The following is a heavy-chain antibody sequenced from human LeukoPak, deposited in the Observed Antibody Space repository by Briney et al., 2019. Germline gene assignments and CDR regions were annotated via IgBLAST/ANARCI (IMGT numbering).Heavy chain of an antibody. CDR3: ARDRCSGGSCYSVGPWFDP. V-gene: IGHV4-59*01. J-gene: IGHJ5*02. CDR2: TYYSGST. Sequence: SETLSLTCTVSGGSISSYYWSWIRQPPGKGLEWIGYTYYSGSTNYNPSLKSRVTISVDTSKNQFSLKLSSVTAADTAVYYCARDRCSGGSCYSVGPWFDPWGQGTLVTVSS. D-gene: IGHD2-15*01. CDR1: GGSISSYY.